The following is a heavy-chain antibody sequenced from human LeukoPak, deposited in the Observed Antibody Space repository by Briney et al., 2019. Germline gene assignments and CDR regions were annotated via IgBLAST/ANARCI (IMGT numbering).Heavy chain of an antibody. CDR1: GGSISSYY. Sequence: PSETLSLTCTVSGGSISSYYWSWIRQPPGKGLEWIGYIYTSGSTNYNPSLKSRVTISVGTSKNQFSLKLSSVTAADTAVYYCARQGGYSYGYSFDYWGQGTLVTVSS. CDR3: ARQGGYSYGYSFDY. J-gene: IGHJ4*02. CDR2: IYTSGST. V-gene: IGHV4-4*09. D-gene: IGHD5-18*01.